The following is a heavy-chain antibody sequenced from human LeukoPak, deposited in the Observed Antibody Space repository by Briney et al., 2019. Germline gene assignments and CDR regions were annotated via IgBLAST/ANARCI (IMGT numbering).Heavy chain of an antibody. Sequence: LGGSLRLSCAASGFIFGSYEMNWVRQAPGKGLVWVSRISSDGSDPSYADSVEGRFAISRDSARNTLYLQMNSLRDEDTAVYYCARSRDNVLDYWGQGTLVTVSS. CDR1: GFIFGSYE. J-gene: IGHJ4*02. CDR2: ISSDGSDP. CDR3: ARSRDNVLDY. D-gene: IGHD1-1*01. V-gene: IGHV3-74*01.